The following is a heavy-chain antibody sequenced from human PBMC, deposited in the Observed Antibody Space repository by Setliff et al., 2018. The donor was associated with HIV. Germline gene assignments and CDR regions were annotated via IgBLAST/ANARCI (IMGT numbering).Heavy chain of an antibody. CDR3: ARGRDYTGSWFRPFYLDF. D-gene: IGHD3-3*01. V-gene: IGHV4-34*01. CDR1: GGSFSAYH. CDR2: INHSGST. Sequence: PSETLSLTCAVYGGSFSAYHWSWIRQTPGKGLERLGEINHSGSTAYNLALESRVSMSIDTSKNQFSLKLTSVTAADTAIYYCARGRDYTGSWFRPFYLDFWGHGNLVTSPQ. J-gene: IGHJ4*01.